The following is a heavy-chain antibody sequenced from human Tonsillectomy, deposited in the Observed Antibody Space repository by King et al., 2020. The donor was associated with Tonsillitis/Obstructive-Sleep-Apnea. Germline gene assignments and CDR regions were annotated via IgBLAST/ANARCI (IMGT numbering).Heavy chain of an antibody. Sequence: QLQESGPGLVKPSETLSLTCTVSGGSISSSSYYWGWIRQPPGKGLEWIGSIYYSGSTYYNPSLKSRVTISVDTSKNQFSLKLSSVTAADTAVYYCARRRTVSAFDIWGPGTMVTVSS. CDR3: ARRRTVSAFDI. CDR1: GGSISSSSYY. V-gene: IGHV4-39*01. J-gene: IGHJ3*02. CDR2: IYYSGST. D-gene: IGHD3-16*01.